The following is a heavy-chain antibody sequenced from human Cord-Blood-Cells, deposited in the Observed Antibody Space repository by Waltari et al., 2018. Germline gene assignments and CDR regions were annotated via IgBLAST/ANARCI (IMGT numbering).Heavy chain of an antibody. Sequence: QVQLQESGPGLVKPSETLSLTCTVSGYSISSGYYWGWIRQPPGKGLEWIGSSYHSGSTDDNPALRGRVTISVDTSKNQFSLKLSSVTAADTAVYYCASLSYDFWSGSIYYYYGMDVWGQGTTVTVSS. V-gene: IGHV4-38-2*02. CDR1: GYSISSGYY. CDR2: SYHSGST. CDR3: ASLSYDFWSGSIYYYYGMDV. J-gene: IGHJ6*02. D-gene: IGHD3-3*01.